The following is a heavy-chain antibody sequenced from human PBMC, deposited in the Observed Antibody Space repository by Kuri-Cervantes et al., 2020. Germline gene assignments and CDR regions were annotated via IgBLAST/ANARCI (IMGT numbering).Heavy chain of an antibody. CDR2: IYYSGST. D-gene: IGHD3-16*02. V-gene: IGHV4-61*01. CDR3: ARDNGNWYFDL. J-gene: IGHJ2*01. CDR1: GGSVSSGSYY. Sequence: SETLSLTCTVSGGSVSSGSYYWSWIRQPPGKGLEWIEYIYYSGSTNYNPSLKSRVTMSVDTSKNQFSLKLSSVTAADTAVYYCARDNGNWYFDLWGRGTLVTVSS.